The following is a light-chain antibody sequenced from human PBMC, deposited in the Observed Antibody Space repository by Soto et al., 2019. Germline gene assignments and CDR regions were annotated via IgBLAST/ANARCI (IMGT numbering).Light chain of an antibody. J-gene: IGLJ2*01. Sequence: QSALTQPPSVSAAPGQKVAISCSGSSSNIGNNYISWYQQLPGTAPKLLIYDNKKRPSGIPDRFSGSKSGTSATLGITGLPTGDEADYYCATWDNTLSAVVFGGGTKLTVL. CDR1: SSNIGNNY. CDR2: DNK. CDR3: ATWDNTLSAVV. V-gene: IGLV1-51*01.